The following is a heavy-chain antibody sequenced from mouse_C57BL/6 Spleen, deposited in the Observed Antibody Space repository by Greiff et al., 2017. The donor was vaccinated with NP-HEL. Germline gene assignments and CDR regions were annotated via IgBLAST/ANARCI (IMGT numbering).Heavy chain of an antibody. CDR3: AREGPLYLYFDV. CDR1: GYTFTSYW. Sequence: QVQLQQSGAELVKPGASVKMSCKASGYTFTSYWITWVKQRPGQGLEWIGDIYPGSGSTNYNEKFKSKATLTVDTSSSTAYMQLSSLTSEYSAVYYCAREGPLYLYFDVWGTGTTVTVSS. V-gene: IGHV1-55*01. CDR2: IYPGSGST. J-gene: IGHJ1*03.